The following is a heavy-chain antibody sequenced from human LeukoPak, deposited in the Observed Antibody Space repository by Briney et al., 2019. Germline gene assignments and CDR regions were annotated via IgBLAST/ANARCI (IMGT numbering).Heavy chain of an antibody. CDR3: AREGGGVTPSGYFDY. D-gene: IGHD2-21*02. CDR2: INHSGST. CDR1: GGSFSGYY. Sequence: PSETLSLTCAVYGGSFSGYYWSWIRQPPGKGLEWIGEINHSGSTNYNPSLKSRVTISVDTSKNQFSLKLSSVTAADTAVYYCAREGGGVTPSGYFDYWGQGTLVTVSS. V-gene: IGHV4-34*01. J-gene: IGHJ4*02.